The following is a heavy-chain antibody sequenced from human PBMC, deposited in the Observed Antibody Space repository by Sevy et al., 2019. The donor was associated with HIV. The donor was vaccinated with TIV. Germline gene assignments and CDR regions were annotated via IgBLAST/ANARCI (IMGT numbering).Heavy chain of an antibody. CDR2: IYYNGHI. J-gene: IGHJ4*02. D-gene: IGHD1-26*01. CDR3: AGENAWGRGYS. Sequence: SETLSRTCTVSGGSITSLYWNWIRQPPGKGLEWIANIYYNGHINYNPSLKSRVTLSLDTSKNQFSLRLSSVIAADTAMYYCAGENAWGRGYSWGQGTLVTVSS. CDR1: GGSITSLY. V-gene: IGHV4-59*08.